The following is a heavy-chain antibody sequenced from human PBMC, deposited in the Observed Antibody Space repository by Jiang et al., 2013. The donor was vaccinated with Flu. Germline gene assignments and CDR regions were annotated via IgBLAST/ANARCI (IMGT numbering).Heavy chain of an antibody. Sequence: GISWVRQAPGQGLEWMGWISAYNGNTSYAQKLQGRVTMTTDTSTSTAYMELRSLRSDDTAVYYCASSRGAGYSSVDYWGQGTLVTVSS. V-gene: IGHV1-18*01. J-gene: IGHJ4*02. D-gene: IGHD6-19*01. CDR3: ASSRGAGYSSVDY. CDR2: ISAYNGNT. CDR1: G.